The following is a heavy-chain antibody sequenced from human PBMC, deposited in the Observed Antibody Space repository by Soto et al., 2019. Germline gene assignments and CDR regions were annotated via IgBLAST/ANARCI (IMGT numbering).Heavy chain of an antibody. CDR3: ARDLHTMVRGVITDYYYGMDV. CDR1: GGTFSSYT. D-gene: IGHD3-10*01. V-gene: IGHV1-69*08. Sequence: QVQLVQSGAEVKKPGSSVKVSCKASGGTFSSYTISWVRQAPGQGLEWMGRIIPILGIANYAQKFQGRVTITADKSTSTAYMELSSLRSEDTAVYYCARDLHTMVRGVITDYYYGMDVWGQGTTVTVSS. J-gene: IGHJ6*02. CDR2: IIPILGIA.